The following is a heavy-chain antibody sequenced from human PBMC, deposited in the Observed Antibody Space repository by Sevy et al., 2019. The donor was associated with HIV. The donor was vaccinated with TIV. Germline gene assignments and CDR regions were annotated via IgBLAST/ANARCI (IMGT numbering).Heavy chain of an antibody. Sequence: GGSLRLSCAASGFTVSSNYMSWVRQAPGKGLEWVSVIYSGGSTYYADSVKGRFTISRDNSKNTLYLQMNSLRAEDTXXXXXXXXXXXXGXYNWFDPWGQGTLVTVSS. CDR1: GFTVSSNY. CDR3: XXXXXXXGXYNWFDP. CDR2: IYSGGST. J-gene: IGHJ5*02. V-gene: IGHV3-53*01.